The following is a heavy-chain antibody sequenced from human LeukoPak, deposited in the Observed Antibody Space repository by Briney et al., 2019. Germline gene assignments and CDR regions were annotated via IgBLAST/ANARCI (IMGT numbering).Heavy chain of an antibody. V-gene: IGHV1-18*01. D-gene: IGHD6-19*01. Sequence: ASVKVSCKASGYNLTNYGINWVRQAPGQGLEWMGWISAYIGNTIHSQKFQGRVTMTTDTSTNTAYMELRSLGSDDTAVYYCAGELKTAVSVYYFDYWGQGTLVTVSS. J-gene: IGHJ4*02. CDR1: GYNLTNYG. CDR2: ISAYIGNT. CDR3: AGELKTAVSVYYFDY.